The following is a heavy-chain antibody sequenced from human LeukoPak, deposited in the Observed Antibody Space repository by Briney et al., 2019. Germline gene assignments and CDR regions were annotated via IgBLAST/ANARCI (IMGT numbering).Heavy chain of an antibody. J-gene: IGHJ5*02. D-gene: IGHD2-2*02. V-gene: IGHV4-59*01. CDR1: GGSISSYY. CDR2: IYYSGST. Sequence: SETLSLTCTVSGGSISSYYWSWIRQPPGKGLEWIGYIYYSGSTNYNPSLKSRVTISVDTSKNQFSLKLSSVTAADTAVYYCARVGRYCSSTSCYTKKGVSWFDPWGQGTLVTVSS. CDR3: ARVGRYCSSTSCYTKKGVSWFDP.